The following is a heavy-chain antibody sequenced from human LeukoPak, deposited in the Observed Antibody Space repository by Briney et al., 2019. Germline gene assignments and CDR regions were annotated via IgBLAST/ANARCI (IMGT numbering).Heavy chain of an antibody. D-gene: IGHD1-1*01. CDR3: AGGPWELDY. J-gene: IGHJ4*02. Sequence: PGGSLRLTCAASGFTVRSNYWCWVRQAPGKGLEWVSVIYSGSSTLYADSVKGRFTISRDNSKNTLSLQMNSLRAEDTAVYYCAGGPWELDYLGQGTLVTVSS. V-gene: IGHV3-53*01. CDR1: GFTVRSNY. CDR2: IYSGSST.